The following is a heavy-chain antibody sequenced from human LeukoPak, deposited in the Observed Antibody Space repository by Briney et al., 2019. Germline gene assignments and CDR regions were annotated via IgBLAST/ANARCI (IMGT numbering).Heavy chain of an antibody. J-gene: IGHJ6*04. Sequence: SVKVSCKASGGTFSSYAISWVRQAPGLGLEWMGGIIPIFGTENYAQKFQGRVTITADESTSTAYMELSSLRSEDTAVYYCARDLRGVIPHYYGMDVWGKGTTVTVSS. CDR1: GGTFSSYA. V-gene: IGHV1-69*13. CDR2: IIPIFGTE. CDR3: ARDLRGVIPHYYGMDV. D-gene: IGHD3-10*01.